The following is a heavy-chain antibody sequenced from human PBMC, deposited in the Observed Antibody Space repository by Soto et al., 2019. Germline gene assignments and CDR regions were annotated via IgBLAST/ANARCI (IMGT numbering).Heavy chain of an antibody. Sequence: PGGSLRLSCSASGFPFSSYAMHWVRQAPGKGLEYVSAISSNGGSTYYADSVKGRFTISRDNSKNTLYLQMSSLRAEDTAVYYCVPEDIVVVPAAHYYYYGMDVWGQGTTVTVSS. J-gene: IGHJ6*02. CDR3: VPEDIVVVPAAHYYYYGMDV. CDR1: GFPFSSYA. V-gene: IGHV3-64D*06. CDR2: ISSNGGST. D-gene: IGHD2-2*01.